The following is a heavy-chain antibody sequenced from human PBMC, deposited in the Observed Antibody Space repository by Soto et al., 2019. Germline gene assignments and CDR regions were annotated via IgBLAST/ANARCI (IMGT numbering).Heavy chain of an antibody. Sequence: QVQLQESGPGLVKPSQTLSLTCTVSGGSISSGGYYWSWIRQHPGKGLERIGYIYYSGSTYYNPSLKRRVTISVDTSKSQFSLKLSSVTAADTAVYYCARAARGFLSMGTWFDPWGQGTLVTVSS. CDR3: ARAARGFLSMGTWFDP. V-gene: IGHV4-31*03. CDR2: IYYSGST. J-gene: IGHJ5*02. D-gene: IGHD6-6*01. CDR1: GGSISSGGYY.